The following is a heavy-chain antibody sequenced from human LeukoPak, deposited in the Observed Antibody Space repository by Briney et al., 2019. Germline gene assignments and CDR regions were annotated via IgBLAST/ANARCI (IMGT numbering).Heavy chain of an antibody. D-gene: IGHD2-15*01. CDR1: GGSFSGYY. Sequence: SETLSLTCAVYGGSFSGYYWSWIRQPPGKGLEWIGEINHSGSTNYNPSLKSRVTISVDTSKNQFSLKRSSVTAADTAVYYCARGGCSGGSCYEDAFDIWGQGTMVTVSS. CDR3: ARGGCSGGSCYEDAFDI. V-gene: IGHV4-34*01. J-gene: IGHJ3*02. CDR2: INHSGST.